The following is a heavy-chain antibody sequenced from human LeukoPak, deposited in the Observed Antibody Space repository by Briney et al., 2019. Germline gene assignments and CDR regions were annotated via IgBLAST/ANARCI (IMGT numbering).Heavy chain of an antibody. J-gene: IGHJ4*02. D-gene: IGHD4/OR15-4a*01. V-gene: IGHV4-39*01. Sequence: SETLSLTCTVSGSSISGSSHYFWGWIRGTRGKGLEWIGSIYYSGVTYYTPSLKSRLTISVDTSRNQFSLKLSSVSAADTAVYYCGGYGGMGYSPGTYSNSWGQGTQVTVSS. CDR2: IYYSGVT. CDR1: GSSISGSSHYF. CDR3: GGYGGMGYSPGTYSNS.